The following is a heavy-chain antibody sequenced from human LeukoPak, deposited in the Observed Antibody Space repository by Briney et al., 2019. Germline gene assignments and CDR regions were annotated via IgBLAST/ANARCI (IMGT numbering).Heavy chain of an antibody. CDR3: ARPEGFLNYGGNSGVDY. CDR2: IWYDGSNK. D-gene: IGHD4-23*01. V-gene: IGHV3-33*08. J-gene: IGHJ4*02. CDR1: GFTFSDYG. Sequence: PGRSLRLSCAASGFTFSDYGMHWVRQAPGKGLEWVAVIWYDGSNKYYADSVKGRFTISRDNFKNTLYLQMNSLRAEDTAVYYCARPEGFLNYGGNSGVDYWGQGTLVTVSS.